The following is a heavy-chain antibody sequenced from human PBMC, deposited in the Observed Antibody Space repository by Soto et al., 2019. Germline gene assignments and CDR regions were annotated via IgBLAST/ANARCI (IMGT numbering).Heavy chain of an antibody. CDR3: ARELHPVKSQNHYYGMDV. D-gene: IGHD5-18*01. V-gene: IGHV1-2*02. J-gene: IGHJ6*02. CDR2: INPNSGGT. Sequence: ASVKVSCKASGYTFTGYYMHWVRQAPGQGLEWMGWINPNSGGTNYAQKFQGRVTMTRDTSISTAYMELSRLRSDDTAVYYCARELHPVKSQNHYYGMDVWGQGTTVTVSS. CDR1: GYTFTGYY.